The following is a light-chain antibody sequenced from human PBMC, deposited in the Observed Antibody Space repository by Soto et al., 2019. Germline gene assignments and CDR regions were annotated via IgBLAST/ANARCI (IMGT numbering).Light chain of an antibody. J-gene: IGKJ1*01. CDR3: QQYKSYWT. Sequence: DIQMTQSPSTLSASVGDRVTITCRASQSISSWLAWYQQKPGKAPKLLIYKASSLGSGVPSRFSGSGSGTEFTLTSSSLQPDDFATYYCQQYKSYWTFGQGTKVEIK. CDR2: KAS. CDR1: QSISSW. V-gene: IGKV1-5*03.